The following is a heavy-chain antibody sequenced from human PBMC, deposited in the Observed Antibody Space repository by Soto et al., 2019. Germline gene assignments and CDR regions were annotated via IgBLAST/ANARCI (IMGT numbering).Heavy chain of an antibody. CDR1: GGSVINSNYY. CDR2: VYYRGRS. J-gene: IGHJ4*02. V-gene: IGHV4-39*01. Sequence: AETLSLTCTVSGGSVINSNYYWGWIRQSPGKGLEWIGSVYYRGRSYSKSSVKSRVTISVDTSKNQFSLNLNSVTASDTAVYYCVSQRTSVLTQAYFDYWGPGDLVTVSS. CDR3: VSQRTSVLTQAYFDY. D-gene: IGHD2-8*01.